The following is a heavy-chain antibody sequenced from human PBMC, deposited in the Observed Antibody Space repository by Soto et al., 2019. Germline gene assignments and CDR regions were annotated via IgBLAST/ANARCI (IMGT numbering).Heavy chain of an antibody. D-gene: IGHD2-21*01. CDR3: ALSYFNAGWGAFDI. CDR1: GGSISSSSYY. Sequence: PSETLSLTCTVSGGSISSSSYYWGWIRQPPGKGLEWIGSIYYSGSTYYNPSLKSRVTISVDTSKNQFSLKLSSVTAADTAVYYCALSYFNAGWGAFDIWGQGTMVTVSS. V-gene: IGHV4-39*01. J-gene: IGHJ3*02. CDR2: IYYSGST.